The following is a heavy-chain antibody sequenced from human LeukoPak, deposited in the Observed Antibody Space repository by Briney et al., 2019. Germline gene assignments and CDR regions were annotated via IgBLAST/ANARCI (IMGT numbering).Heavy chain of an antibody. D-gene: IGHD2-8*02. Sequence: SSETLSLTCAVSGGSISSGGYSWSWIRQPPGKGLEWIGYIYHSGSTYYDPSLMSRVTISVDRSKNQFSLKLSSVTAADTAVYYCARDKPGGWFDPWGQGTLVTVSS. V-gene: IGHV4-30-2*01. J-gene: IGHJ5*02. CDR1: GGSISSGGYS. CDR2: IYHSGST. CDR3: ARDKPGGWFDP.